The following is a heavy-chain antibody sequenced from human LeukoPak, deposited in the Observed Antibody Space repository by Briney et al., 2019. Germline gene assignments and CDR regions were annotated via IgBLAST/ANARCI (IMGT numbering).Heavy chain of an antibody. J-gene: IGHJ4*02. V-gene: IGHV1-2*02. CDR3: AGGSGYYFFDN. Sequence: ASVKVSCKSSRNTFNGNYMHWVRQTPGQGLEWMGWINPDSGGTNYAQKFQDRVTMTRDTSIGTIYMSLRRLSSDDTAIYYCAGGSGYYFFDNWGQGTPLTV. CDR1: RNTFNGNY. CDR2: INPDSGGT. D-gene: IGHD6-25*01.